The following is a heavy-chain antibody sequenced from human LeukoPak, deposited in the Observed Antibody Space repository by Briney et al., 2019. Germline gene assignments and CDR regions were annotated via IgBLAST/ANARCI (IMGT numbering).Heavy chain of an antibody. J-gene: IGHJ6*03. D-gene: IGHD6-13*01. CDR1: GFTFSDYY. CDR2: ISSSGSTI. Sequence: GGSLRLSCAASGFTFSDYYMSWIRQAPGKGLERVSYISSSGSTIYYADSVKGRFTISRDNAKNSLYLQMNSLRAEDTAVYYCASLIIGSSSWYVYYYYMDVWGKGTTVTVSS. V-gene: IGHV3-11*04. CDR3: ASLIIGSSSWYVYYYYMDV.